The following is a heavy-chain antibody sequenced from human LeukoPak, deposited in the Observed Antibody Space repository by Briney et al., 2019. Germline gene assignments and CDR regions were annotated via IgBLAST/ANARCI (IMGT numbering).Heavy chain of an antibody. CDR3: ASGLRWFDY. CDR2: LYSGGTT. CDR1: GFTVSSKY. Sequence: PGGSLRLSCAASGFTVSSKYMSWVRQAPGKGLEWVSVLYSGGTTYYVDSVKGRFTISRDNSKNALYLQMNSLRAEDTAVYYCASGLRWFDYWGQGTLVTVSS. D-gene: IGHD4-23*01. J-gene: IGHJ4*02. V-gene: IGHV3-53*01.